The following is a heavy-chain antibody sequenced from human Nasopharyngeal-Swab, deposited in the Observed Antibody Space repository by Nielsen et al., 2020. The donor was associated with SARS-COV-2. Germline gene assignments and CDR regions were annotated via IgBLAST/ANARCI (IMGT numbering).Heavy chain of an antibody. V-gene: IGHV2-70*01. J-gene: IGHJ4*02. D-gene: IGHD3/OR15-3a*01. CDR2: IDWDDDK. CDR3: ARIPPLDYYFDY. Sequence: WIRQPPGKAPEWLALIDWDDDKYYSTSLKTRLTISKDTSKNQVVLTMTNMDPVDTATYYCARIPPLDYYFDYWGQGTLVTVSS.